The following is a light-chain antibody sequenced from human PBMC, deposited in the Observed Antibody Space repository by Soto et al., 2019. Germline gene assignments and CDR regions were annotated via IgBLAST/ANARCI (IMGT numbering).Light chain of an antibody. Sequence: DIQMTQSPSSLSASIGDRVSITCRASQSIGNFLNWYQQKPGKVPKLLIYAASNLHSGVPSRFSGSGSVTEFTLTISSLQLEDFAAYYCQQSYTSPAFTFGPGTRVNAK. CDR2: AAS. CDR3: QQSYTSPAFT. J-gene: IGKJ3*01. V-gene: IGKV1-39*01. CDR1: QSIGNF.